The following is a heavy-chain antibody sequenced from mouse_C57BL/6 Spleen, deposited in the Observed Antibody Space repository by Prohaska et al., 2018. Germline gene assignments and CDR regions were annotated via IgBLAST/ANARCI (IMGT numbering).Heavy chain of an antibody. CDR3: ANYDWFAY. V-gene: IGHV1-26*01. Sequence: HGKSLEWIGDINPNNGGTSYNQKFKGKVTLTVDKSSSTAYMELRSLTSEDSAVYYCANYDWFAYWGQGTLVTVSA. D-gene: IGHD2-4*01. CDR2: INPNNGGT. J-gene: IGHJ3*01.